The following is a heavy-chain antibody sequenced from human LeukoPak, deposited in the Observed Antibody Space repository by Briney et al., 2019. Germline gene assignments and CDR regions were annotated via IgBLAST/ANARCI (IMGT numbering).Heavy chain of an antibody. D-gene: IGHD3-10*01. CDR1: GFTFSSYS. CDR3: ARDGKVRGVFDY. Sequence: PGGSLRLSCAASGFTFSSYSMNWVRQAPGKGLEWVSSISSSSSYIYYADSVKGRFTISRDNAKNSLYLQMNSLRAEDTAVYYCARDGKVRGVFDYWGQGTLVTVSS. J-gene: IGHJ4*02. V-gene: IGHV3-21*01. CDR2: ISSSSSYI.